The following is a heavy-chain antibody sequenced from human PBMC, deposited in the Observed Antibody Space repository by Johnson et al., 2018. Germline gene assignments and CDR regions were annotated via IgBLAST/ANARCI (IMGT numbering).Heavy chain of an antibody. J-gene: IGHJ4*02. CDR1: GFIFSDSN. CDR3: TGQRY. V-gene: IGHV3-73*01. CDR2: IRPKDSNYAT. Sequence: VQLVQSGGGLVQPGGSLKLSCAASGFIFSDSNMHWVRQASGKGLEWVGRIRPKDSNYATTYAASLKGRFTISRDDSKKTAYLQMNSLKTEDTAVYYCTGQRYWGQGTLVIVSS.